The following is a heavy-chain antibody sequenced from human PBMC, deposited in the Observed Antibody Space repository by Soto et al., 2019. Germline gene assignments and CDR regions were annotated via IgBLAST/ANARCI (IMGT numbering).Heavy chain of an antibody. Sequence: PSETLSLTCSVSGDYIHVGGYYWTWIRQRPGKGLEWMGYIYYTGETYYNPSLESRLTMSVDRSKNQFSLRLTSVTAADTALYFCARQRTSVVTQAYFDVWGPGSLVTVSS. J-gene: IGHJ4*02. CDR1: GDYIHVGGYY. D-gene: IGHD2-21*02. V-gene: IGHV4-31*03. CDR3: ARQRTSVVTQAYFDV. CDR2: IYYTGET.